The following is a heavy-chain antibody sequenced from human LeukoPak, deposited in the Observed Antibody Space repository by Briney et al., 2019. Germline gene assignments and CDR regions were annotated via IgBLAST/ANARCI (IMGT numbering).Heavy chain of an antibody. J-gene: IGHJ4*02. V-gene: IGHV3-33*05. CDR3: ARDPNWNGIPPYYFDY. CDR1: GFTFSSYG. CDR2: ILYDGINK. Sequence: PGRSLRLSCVASGFTFSSYGMHWVRQAPGKGLEWVAFILYDGINKNYADSVKGRFTISRDISKNTLYLQMNSLRAEDTAVYYCARDPNWNGIPPYYFDYWGQGTLVTVSS. D-gene: IGHD1-1*01.